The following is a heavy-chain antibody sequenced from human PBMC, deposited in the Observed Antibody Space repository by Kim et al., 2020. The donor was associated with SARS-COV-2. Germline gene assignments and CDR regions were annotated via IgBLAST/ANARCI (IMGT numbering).Heavy chain of an antibody. V-gene: IGHV3-53*04. CDR1: GFTVSSNY. J-gene: IGHJ6*02. CDR2: IYSGGST. D-gene: IGHD3-10*01. CDR3: SGEKYYYRSGRYGMDV. Sequence: GGSLRLSCAASGFTVSSNYMTWVRQAPGKGLEWVSVIYSGGSTYYADDVKSGFSISSRNTNNNLYHQLINRRRDDTTAEYYSGEKYYYRSGRYGMDVWG.